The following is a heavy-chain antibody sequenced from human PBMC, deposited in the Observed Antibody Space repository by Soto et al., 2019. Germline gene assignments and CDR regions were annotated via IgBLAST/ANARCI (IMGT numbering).Heavy chain of an antibody. D-gene: IGHD1-26*01. CDR1: GFTFNSYA. J-gene: IGHJ5*02. CDR3: AKNQGVELVPLATVDWFDP. CDR2: ISRSGRGSA. Sequence: GGSLRLSCAASGFTFNSYAMTWVRQAPGEGLEWVSSISRSGRGSAYYADSVKGRFTISRDNSENTLFLQMNNLSAEDTAVYHCAKNQGVELVPLATVDWFDPWGQGSVVTVSS. V-gene: IGHV3-23*01.